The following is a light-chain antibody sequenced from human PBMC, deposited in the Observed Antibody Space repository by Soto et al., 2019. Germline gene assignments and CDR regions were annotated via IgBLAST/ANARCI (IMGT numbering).Light chain of an antibody. V-gene: IGKV1-39*01. CDR1: QSITTS. Sequence: DVQLTQSPSSLSASIGDTVTIPCRSSQSITTSVNWYQQKSGRPPALLIYGASALQIGVPHRFSASGSGTDFTLTITGLQHEDFATYYCQQSYSLPRTFGQGTKWIS. CDR2: GAS. J-gene: IGKJ1*01. CDR3: QQSYSLPRT.